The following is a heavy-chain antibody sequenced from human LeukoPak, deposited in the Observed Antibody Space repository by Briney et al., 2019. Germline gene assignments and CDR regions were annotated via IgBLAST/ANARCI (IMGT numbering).Heavy chain of an antibody. Sequence: SETLSLTCAVYGGSFSGYDWSWIRQPPGKGLEWIGEINHSGSTDYNPSLKSRVTISVDTSKNQFSLKLSSVTAADTAVYYCAREGGDSSGSTDYWGQGTLVTVSS. J-gene: IGHJ4*02. CDR3: AREGGDSSGSTDY. D-gene: IGHD3-22*01. V-gene: IGHV4-34*01. CDR1: GGSFSGYD. CDR2: INHSGST.